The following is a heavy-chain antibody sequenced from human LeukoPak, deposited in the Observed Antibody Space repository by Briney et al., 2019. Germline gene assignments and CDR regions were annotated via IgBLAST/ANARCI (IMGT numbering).Heavy chain of an antibody. D-gene: IGHD6-13*01. CDR2: INLDGSER. V-gene: IGHV3-7*01. CDR1: GFTFSGHS. J-gene: IGHJ4*02. CDR3: GRVIAGAIDY. Sequence: GRSLRLSCAASGFTFSGHSMTWVRQAPGKGLEWVANINLDGSERFYVDFVKGRFTISRDNADNSMYLQMNSLRAEDTAVYYCGRVIAGAIDYWGQGTLVTVSS.